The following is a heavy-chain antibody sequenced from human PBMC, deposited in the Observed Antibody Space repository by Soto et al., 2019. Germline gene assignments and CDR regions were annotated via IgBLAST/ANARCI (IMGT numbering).Heavy chain of an antibody. CDR3: GRDSPDDHGDNGGVDP. CDR1: GFTFSSFG. D-gene: IGHD4-17*01. V-gene: IGHV3-33*01. J-gene: IGHJ5*02. CDR2: IWYDGSKD. Sequence: PGGSLRLSGAASGFTFSSFGMHWVRQAPGKGLEWVPVIWYDGSKDLYADSVKGRFTISRYDSSNTLCLHMSSLRLEATAMYYCGRDSPDDHGDNGGVDPWGQGTLVTLSS.